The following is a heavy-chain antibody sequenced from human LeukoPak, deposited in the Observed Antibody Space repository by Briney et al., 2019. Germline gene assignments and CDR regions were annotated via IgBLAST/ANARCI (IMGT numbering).Heavy chain of an antibody. Sequence: PGGSLRLFCAASGFTFSSYAMHWVRQAPGKGLEWVAVISYDGSNKYYADSVRGRFTISRDNSKNTLYLQMNSLRAEDTAVYYCARERIAVAGYNWFDPWGQGTLVTVSS. CDR3: ARERIAVAGYNWFDP. CDR2: ISYDGSNK. CDR1: GFTFSSYA. V-gene: IGHV3-30-3*01. D-gene: IGHD6-19*01. J-gene: IGHJ5*02.